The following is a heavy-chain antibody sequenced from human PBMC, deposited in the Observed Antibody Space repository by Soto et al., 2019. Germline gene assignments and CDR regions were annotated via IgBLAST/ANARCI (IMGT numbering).Heavy chain of an antibody. Sequence: GSLRLSCAASGFTFNIYAMTWVRQAPGKGLEWVSTTGATGRTTYYSDAVKGRFTVSRDNSKNTLDLQMSNLRAEDTAVYYCATVHNTSRSFDYWGQGTLVTVSS. V-gene: IGHV3-23*01. CDR1: GFTFNIYA. CDR2: TGATGRTT. D-gene: IGHD1-20*01. J-gene: IGHJ4*02. CDR3: ATVHNTSRSFDY.